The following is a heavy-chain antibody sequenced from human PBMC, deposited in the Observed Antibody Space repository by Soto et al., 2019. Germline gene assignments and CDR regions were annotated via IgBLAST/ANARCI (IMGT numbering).Heavy chain of an antibody. J-gene: IGHJ6*02. CDR1: GFTLNTYS. V-gene: IGHV3-48*02. CDR2: ITSSGSTT. D-gene: IGHD3-10*01. CDR3: ARVAMASRRVMAVSYALDV. Sequence: EVKMVESGGDLVQPGGSLSLSCEVSGFTLNTYSMNWVRQAPGKGLEWVSFITSSGSTTYYADSVKGRFTVSRDNVKNSSFLQLNSLRDEDTAVYYSARVAMASRRVMAVSYALDVWGQGTTVTVSS.